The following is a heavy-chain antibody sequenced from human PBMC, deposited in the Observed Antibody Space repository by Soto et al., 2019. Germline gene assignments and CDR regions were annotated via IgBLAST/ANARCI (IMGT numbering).Heavy chain of an antibody. CDR2: IIPSSGAA. CDR1: GVTFSNYV. D-gene: IGHD1-7*01. CDR3: ARDMTRTVVPYFDF. Sequence: GAGVKVSCNASGVTFSNYVVNWVRQGRVQGLEWMGRIIPSSGAANYAQKFQGRVKITADKSTSTSYMELSSLRSEDTAVYYCARDMTRTVVPYFDFWGQGTLVTVSS. V-gene: IGHV1-69*06. J-gene: IGHJ4*02.